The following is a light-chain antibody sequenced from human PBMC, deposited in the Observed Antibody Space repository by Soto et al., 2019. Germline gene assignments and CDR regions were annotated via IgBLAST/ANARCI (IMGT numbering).Light chain of an antibody. J-gene: IGKJ1*01. V-gene: IGKV1-5*01. CDR1: QNINRW. CDR2: DAS. CDR3: HSGT. Sequence: DIQMTQSPSTLSASIGDRVTISCRASQNINRWLAWYQHKPGKAPELLIYDASTLASGVPSRFSGSGSGTEFTLTITSLQPDDFATYYCHSGTFGQGTKVEIK.